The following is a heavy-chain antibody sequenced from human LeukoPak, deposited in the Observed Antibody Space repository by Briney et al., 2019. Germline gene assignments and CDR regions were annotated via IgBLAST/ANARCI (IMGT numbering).Heavy chain of an antibody. CDR1: GFSVSNNY. Sequence: PGGSLRLSCAASGFSVSNNYMSWVRQAPGKGLEWVSVIYSGGSTYYADSVKGRFTISRDNSKNTLYLQMNRLRIEDTAVYYCTKDRSYGRSYFDYWGQGTLVTVAS. CDR3: TKDRSYGRSYFDY. V-gene: IGHV3-66*02. D-gene: IGHD5-18*01. J-gene: IGHJ4*02. CDR2: IYSGGST.